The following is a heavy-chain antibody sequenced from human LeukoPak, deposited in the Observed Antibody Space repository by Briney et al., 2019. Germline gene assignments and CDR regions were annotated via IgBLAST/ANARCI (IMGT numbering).Heavy chain of an antibody. CDR3: ARADYTSGYYYYMDV. J-gene: IGHJ6*03. D-gene: IGHD2-2*02. Sequence: GGSLRLSCAASGFTFSSYGMHWVRQAPGKGLEWAAFIRYDGSNKYYADSVKGRFTISRDNSKNTLYLQMNSLRAEDTAVYYCARADYTSGYYYYMDVWGKGTTVTVSS. V-gene: IGHV3-30*02. CDR1: GFTFSSYG. CDR2: IRYDGSNK.